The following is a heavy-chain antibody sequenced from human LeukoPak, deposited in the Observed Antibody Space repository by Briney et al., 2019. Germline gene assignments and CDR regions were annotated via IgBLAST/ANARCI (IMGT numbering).Heavy chain of an antibody. D-gene: IGHD3-22*01. CDR2: IRAYNGNT. CDR1: GYTFTSYG. J-gene: IGHJ3*02. CDR3: ARDGGPFPNYYDSSGYTAFDI. Sequence: GASVKVSCKASGYTFTSYGISWVRQAPGQGLEWMGWIRAYNGNTNYAQKLQGRVTMTTDTSTSTAYMELRSLRSDDTAVYYCARDGGPFPNYYDSSGYTAFDIWGQGTMVTVSS. V-gene: IGHV1-18*01.